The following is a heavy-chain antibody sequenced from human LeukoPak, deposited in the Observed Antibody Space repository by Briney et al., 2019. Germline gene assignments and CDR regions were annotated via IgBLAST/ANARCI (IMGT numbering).Heavy chain of an antibody. V-gene: IGHV1-8*01. CDR3: ARGGTPNCSGGSCYDY. CDR2: MNPNSGNT. Sequence: GASVKVSCKASGYTFTSYDINWVRQATGQGLEWMGWMNPNSGNTGYAQKFQGRVTMTRNTSISTAYMELSSLRSEDTAVYYCARGGTPNCSGGSCYDYWGQGTLVTVSS. D-gene: IGHD2-15*01. CDR1: GYTFTSYD. J-gene: IGHJ4*02.